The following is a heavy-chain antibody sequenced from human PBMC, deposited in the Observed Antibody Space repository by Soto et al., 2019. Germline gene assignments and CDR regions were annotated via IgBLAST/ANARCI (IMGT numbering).Heavy chain of an antibody. CDR3: AAEATSKYYDFWSGYLSPHYGMDV. CDR2: IVVGSGNT. J-gene: IGHJ6*02. V-gene: IGHV1-58*01. CDR1: GFTFTSSA. Sequence: GASVKVSCKASGFTFTSSAVQWVRHARGRRLEWIGWIVVGSGNTNYAQKFQERVTITRDMSTSTAYMELSSLRSEDTAVYYCAAEATSKYYDFWSGYLSPHYGMDVWGQGTTVTVSS. D-gene: IGHD3-3*01.